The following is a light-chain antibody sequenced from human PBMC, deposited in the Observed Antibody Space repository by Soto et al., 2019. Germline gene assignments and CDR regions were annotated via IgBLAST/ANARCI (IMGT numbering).Light chain of an antibody. CDR3: QQYDNLPLT. Sequence: DIPVTQSPSSLSASVGDRVPITCQASQDISKYLNWYQQKPGKAPNLLISAASNLETGVPSRFSGSGSGTDFTFTISSLQPEDIATYYCQQYDNLPLTFGGGTKVEIK. V-gene: IGKV1-33*01. J-gene: IGKJ4*01. CDR1: QDISKY. CDR2: AAS.